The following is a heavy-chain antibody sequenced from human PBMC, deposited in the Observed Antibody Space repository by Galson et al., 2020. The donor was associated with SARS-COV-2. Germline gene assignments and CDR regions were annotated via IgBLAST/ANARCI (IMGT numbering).Heavy chain of an antibody. Sequence: SETLSLTCTVSGGSISSYYWSWIRQPAGKGLEWIGRIYTSGSTNYNPSLKSRVTMSVDTSKNQFSLKLSSVTAADTAVYYCARSGSYPTGWGGFYYYYGMDVWGQGTTVTDSS. V-gene: IGHV4-4*07. CDR3: ARSGSYPTGWGGFYYYYGMDV. D-gene: IGHD1-26*01. CDR2: IYTSGST. CDR1: GGSISSYY. J-gene: IGHJ6*02.